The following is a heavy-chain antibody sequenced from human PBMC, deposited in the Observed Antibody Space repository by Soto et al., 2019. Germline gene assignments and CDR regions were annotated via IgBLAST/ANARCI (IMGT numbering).Heavy chain of an antibody. Sequence: QLRLQESGPGLVKSSETLSLTCTISGGSVRSSSYYWGWIRQPPGKGLEWIASIYYSGRAHNSPALKSRVTMSIDTYTNQFSLKMNSVTAADTAVYYCARHEGGAAADRPLDYWGQGTLVTVSS. CDR3: ARHEGGAAADRPLDY. CDR2: IYYSGRA. D-gene: IGHD6-13*01. CDR1: GGSVRSSSYY. V-gene: IGHV4-39*01. J-gene: IGHJ4*02.